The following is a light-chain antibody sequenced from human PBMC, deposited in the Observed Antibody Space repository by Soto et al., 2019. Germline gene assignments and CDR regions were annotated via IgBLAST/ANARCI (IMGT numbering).Light chain of an antibody. V-gene: IGKV1-5*01. CDR2: DAS. J-gene: IGKJ1*01. CDR3: QQYNSYSWA. CDR1: HSISSS. Sequence: DIQMTHSPSTLSASVGDRVTITCRASHSISSSLAWYQQKPGKAPKLLIYDASSLESGVPSRFSGSGSGTEFTLTISSLQPDDFATYYCQQYNSYSWAFGQGTKVDI.